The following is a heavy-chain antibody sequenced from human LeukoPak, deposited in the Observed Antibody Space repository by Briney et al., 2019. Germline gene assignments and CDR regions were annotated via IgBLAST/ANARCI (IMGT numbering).Heavy chain of an antibody. J-gene: IGHJ4*02. Sequence: GGSLRLSCAASGFTFSSYSMNWVRQAPGKGLEWVSSISSSSSYIYYADSVKGRFTISRDNAKSSLYLQMNSLRAEDTAVYYCARADDLLRYFDWLPHYYFDYWGQGTLVTVSS. V-gene: IGHV3-21*01. CDR3: ARADDLLRYFDWLPHYYFDY. D-gene: IGHD3-9*01. CDR1: GFTFSSYS. CDR2: ISSSSSYI.